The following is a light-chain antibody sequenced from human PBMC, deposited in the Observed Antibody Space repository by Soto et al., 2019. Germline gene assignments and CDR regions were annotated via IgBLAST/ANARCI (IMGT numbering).Light chain of an antibody. J-gene: IGKJ2*01. CDR1: QSVSSN. V-gene: IGKV3-15*01. CDR3: QQYNNWNT. CDR2: GAS. Sequence: EIVMTQSPATLSVSPGERATLSCRASQSVSSNLAWYQQKPGQAPRLLIYGASTRATGIPARFSGSGSGTEFSLTISSLQSEYFAVYYCQQYNNWNTSGHGTKLEIK.